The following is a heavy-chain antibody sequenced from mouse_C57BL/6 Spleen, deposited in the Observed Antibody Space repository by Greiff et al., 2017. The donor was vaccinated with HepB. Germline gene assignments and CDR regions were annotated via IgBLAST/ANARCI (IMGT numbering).Heavy chain of an antibody. V-gene: IGHV1-81*01. CDR3: ARRFITTFLDY. Sequence: QVHVKQSGAELARPGASVKLSCKASGYTFTSYGISWVKQRTGQGLEWIGEIYPRSGNTYYNEKFKGKATLTADKSSSTAYMELRSLTSEDSAVYFGARRFITTFLDYWGQGTSVTVSS. J-gene: IGHJ4*01. CDR1: GYTFTSYG. D-gene: IGHD1-1*01. CDR2: IYPRSGNT.